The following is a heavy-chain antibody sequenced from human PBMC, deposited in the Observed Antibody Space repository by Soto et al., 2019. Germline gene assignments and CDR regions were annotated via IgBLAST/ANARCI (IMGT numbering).Heavy chain of an antibody. J-gene: IGHJ4*02. CDR1: GFTFSSYS. V-gene: IGHV3-21*01. D-gene: IGHD3-3*01. CDR2: ISSSSYI. Sequence: GGSLRLSCAASGFTFSSYSMNWVRQAPGKGLEWVSSISSSSYIYYADSVKGRFTISRDNAKNSLYLQMSSLRAEDTAVYYCAREKDFWSGYPDYWGQGTLVTVSS. CDR3: AREKDFWSGYPDY.